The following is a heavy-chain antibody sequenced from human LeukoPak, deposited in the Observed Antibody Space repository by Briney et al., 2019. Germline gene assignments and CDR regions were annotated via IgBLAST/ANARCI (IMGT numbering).Heavy chain of an antibody. CDR1: GGSISSYY. D-gene: IGHD3-10*01. CDR2: IYSTGST. CDR3: ARVYIGWFDP. V-gene: IGHV4-4*07. J-gene: IGHJ5*02. Sequence: PSETLSLTCTVSGGSISSYYWSWIRQPAGKGLEWIGRIYSTGSTNYNPSLKSRVTISVDTSKNQFSLKLSSMTAADTAVYYCARVYIGWFDPWGQGTLVTVSS.